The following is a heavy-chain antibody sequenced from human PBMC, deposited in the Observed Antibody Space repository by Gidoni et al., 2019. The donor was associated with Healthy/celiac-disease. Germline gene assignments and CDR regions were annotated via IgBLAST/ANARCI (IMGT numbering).Heavy chain of an antibody. V-gene: IGHV1-46*01. D-gene: IGHD6-6*01. CDR3: ARDRAYRGSSSSGPSLFPYYYYGMDV. CDR1: GYTFTSYY. CDR2: INPSGGST. J-gene: IGHJ6*02. Sequence: QVQLVQSGAEVKKPGASVKVSCKASGYTFTSYYMHWVRPAPGQGLEWMGIINPSGGSTSYAQKFQGRVTMTRDTSTSTVYMELSSLRSEDTAVYYCARDRAYRGSSSSGPSLFPYYYYGMDVWGQGTTVTVSS.